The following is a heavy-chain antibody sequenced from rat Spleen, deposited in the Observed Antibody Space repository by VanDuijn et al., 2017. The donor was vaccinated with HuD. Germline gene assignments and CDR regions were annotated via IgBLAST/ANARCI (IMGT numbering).Heavy chain of an antibody. D-gene: IGHD1-4*01. CDR1: GFTFSDYN. J-gene: IGHJ4*01. V-gene: IGHV5-7*01. CDR3: ARHRGPGYKYYVMDA. Sequence: EVQLVESGGGLVQPGRSLKLSCVASGFTFSDYNMAWVRQAPKKGLEWVATISYDGSSTYYRDSVKGRFTVSRDNAKSTLYLQMDSLRSEDTATYYCARHRGPGYKYYVMDAWGQGASVTVSS. CDR2: ISYDGSST.